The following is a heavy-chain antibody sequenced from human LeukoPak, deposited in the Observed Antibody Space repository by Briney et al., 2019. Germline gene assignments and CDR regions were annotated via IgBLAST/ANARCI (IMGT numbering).Heavy chain of an antibody. J-gene: IGHJ4*02. CDR1: GFTFSSYA. V-gene: IGHV3-23*01. Sequence: GGSLRLSCAASGFTFSSYAMGWVRQAPGKGLEWVSSISSSGGNTYYADSVKGRFTISRDNSKNTLYIQMNSLRAEDTAVYYCAARRPYYFDFWGQGTLVTVSS. CDR2: ISSSGGNT. CDR3: AARRPYYFDF.